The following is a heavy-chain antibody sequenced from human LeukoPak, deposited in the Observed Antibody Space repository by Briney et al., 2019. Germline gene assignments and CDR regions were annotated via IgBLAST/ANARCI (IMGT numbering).Heavy chain of an antibody. J-gene: IGHJ4*02. Sequence: GGSLRLSCAASGFGFSSYNMNWVRQAPGKGLEWVSYISTSSSTIYYADSVKGRFTISRDNAKNSLYLQMNSLRDEDTAVYYCARDGNYVWGSPYVDYWGQGTLVTVSS. V-gene: IGHV3-48*02. D-gene: IGHD3-16*01. CDR3: ARDGNYVWGSPYVDY. CDR1: GFGFSSYN. CDR2: ISTSSSTI.